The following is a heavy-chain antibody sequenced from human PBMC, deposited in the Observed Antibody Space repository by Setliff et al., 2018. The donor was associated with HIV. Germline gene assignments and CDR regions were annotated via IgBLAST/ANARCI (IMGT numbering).Heavy chain of an antibody. V-gene: IGHV1-46*01. CDR3: TRNLYYYASGIHFGVY. J-gene: IGHJ4*02. CDR1: GYTFTTYH. CDR2: INPKNRST. D-gene: IGHD3-10*01. Sequence: GASVKVSCKASGYTFTTYHMHWLRQAPGQGLEWMGIINPKNRSTTYAQRFQDRVTMTSDTSTNTFYMELSSLQSEDTAVYYCTRNLYYYASGIHFGVYWGQGTPVTVSS.